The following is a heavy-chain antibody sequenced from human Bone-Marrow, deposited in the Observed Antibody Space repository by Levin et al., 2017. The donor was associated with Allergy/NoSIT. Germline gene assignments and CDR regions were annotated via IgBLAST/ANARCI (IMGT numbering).Heavy chain of an antibody. Sequence: PGGSLRLSCAASGFTFSDYYMSWIRQAPGKGLEWVSYISSSSSYTNYADSVKGRFTISRDNAKNSLYLQMNSLRAEDTAVYYCARVRGGWGWNDALYFDYWGQGTLVTVSS. D-gene: IGHD1-1*01. V-gene: IGHV3-11*05. CDR2: ISSSSSYT. J-gene: IGHJ4*02. CDR1: GFTFSDYY. CDR3: ARVRGGWGWNDALYFDY.